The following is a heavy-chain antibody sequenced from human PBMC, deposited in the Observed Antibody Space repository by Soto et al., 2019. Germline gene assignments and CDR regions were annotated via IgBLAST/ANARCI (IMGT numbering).Heavy chain of an antibody. V-gene: IGHV3-11*01. CDR3: ARDRVDTPMVTYHYYYGMDV. J-gene: IGHJ6*02. D-gene: IGHD5-18*01. CDR1: GFTFSDYY. Sequence: QVQLVESGGGLVQPGGSLRLSCVASGFTFSDYYMSWIRQAPGKGLEWVSYISSSGSTIYYADSVKGRFTISRDNAKNSLYRQMNSLRAEDTAVYYCARDRVDTPMVTYHYYYGMDVWGQGTTVTVSS. CDR2: ISSSGSTI.